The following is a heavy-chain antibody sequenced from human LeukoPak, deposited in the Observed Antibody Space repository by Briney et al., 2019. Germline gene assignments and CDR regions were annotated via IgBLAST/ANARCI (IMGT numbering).Heavy chain of an antibody. CDR1: GFTFSSYA. Sequence: PGRSLRLSCAASGFTFSSYAMSWVRQAPGKGLEWVSAISGSGGSTYYADSVKGRFTISRDNSKNTLYLQMNSLRAEDTAVYYCAKDPAIVVVPAATGGEIDYWGQGTLVTVSS. V-gene: IGHV3-23*01. CDR2: ISGSGGST. D-gene: IGHD2-2*01. CDR3: AKDPAIVVVPAATGGEIDY. J-gene: IGHJ4*02.